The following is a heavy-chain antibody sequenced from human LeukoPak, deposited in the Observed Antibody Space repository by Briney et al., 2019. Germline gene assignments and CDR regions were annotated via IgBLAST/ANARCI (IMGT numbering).Heavy chain of an antibody. V-gene: IGHV3-21*01. D-gene: IGHD5-18*01. Sequence: GGSLRLSCAASGFTFSSYSMNWVRQAPGKGLEWVSSISSSSSYIYYADSVKGRLTISRDNAKNSLYLQMNSLRAEDTAVYYCARDRRYSYRFFDYWGQGTLVTVSS. J-gene: IGHJ4*02. CDR2: ISSSSSYI. CDR1: GFTFSSYS. CDR3: ARDRRYSYRFFDY.